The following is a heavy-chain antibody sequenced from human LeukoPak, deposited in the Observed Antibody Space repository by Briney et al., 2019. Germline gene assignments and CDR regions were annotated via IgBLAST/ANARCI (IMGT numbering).Heavy chain of an antibody. CDR2: IFHSGST. CDR3: ARHYSSGWDFDY. D-gene: IGHD6-19*01. Sequence: SETLSLICTVSGGSISGYYWSWIRQPPGKGLEWIAYIFHSGSTSYNPSLKSRVTISLDMSKNQFSLRLSSVTAADAAIYYCARHYSSGWDFDYWGQGALVTVSS. CDR1: GGSISGYY. J-gene: IGHJ4*02. V-gene: IGHV4-59*08.